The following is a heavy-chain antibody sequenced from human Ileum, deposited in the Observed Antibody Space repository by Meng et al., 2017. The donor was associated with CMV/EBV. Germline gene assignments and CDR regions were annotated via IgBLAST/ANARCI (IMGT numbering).Heavy chain of an antibody. D-gene: IGHD2-21*01. CDR1: CYTSTGYY. V-gene: IGHV1-2*06. CDR3: ARLCGGNCYLGFDY. Sequence: ASCYTSTGYYLHWVRQAPGQGLEWMGQINPTSGGTNSAQQFQGRVTMTRDTSITTAYMELTRLGSDDTAVYFCARLCGGNCYLGFDYWGQGTLVTVSS. CDR2: INPTSGGT. J-gene: IGHJ4*02.